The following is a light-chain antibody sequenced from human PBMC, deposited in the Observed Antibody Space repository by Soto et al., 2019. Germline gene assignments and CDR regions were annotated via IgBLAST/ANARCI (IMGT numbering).Light chain of an antibody. Sequence: QYALTQPASVSGSPGQSITISCTGTSSDVGGYNYVSWYQQHPGKAPKLMISEVSNRPSGVSNRFSGSKSGNTASLTIYGLQAEDEADYYCSSYTSSSPYVFGTGTKLTVL. V-gene: IGLV2-14*01. J-gene: IGLJ1*01. CDR2: EVS. CDR3: SSYTSSSPYV. CDR1: SSDVGGYNY.